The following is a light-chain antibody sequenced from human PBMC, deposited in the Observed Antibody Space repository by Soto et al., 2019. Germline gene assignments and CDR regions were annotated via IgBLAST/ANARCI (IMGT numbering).Light chain of an antibody. Sequence: EILMTQSPATLSVSPGERATLSCRASQSVSSNLAWYQQKPGQAPRVLIYGASTRATGIPARFSGSGSGTEFTLTISSLQSEDFAVYYCQQYNNWPYTFGQGTKLEIK. CDR3: QQYNNWPYT. CDR2: GAS. J-gene: IGKJ2*01. CDR1: QSVSSN. V-gene: IGKV3-15*01.